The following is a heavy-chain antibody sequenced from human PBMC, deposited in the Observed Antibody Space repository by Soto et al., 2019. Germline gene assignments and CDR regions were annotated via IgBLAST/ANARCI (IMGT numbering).Heavy chain of an antibody. V-gene: IGHV3-53*01. D-gene: IGHD4-17*01. J-gene: IGHJ5*02. CDR1: GFTVSSNY. CDR2: IYSGGIT. Sequence: EVQLVESGGGLIQPGGSLRLSCAASGFTVSSNYMSWVRQAPGKGLEWVSVIYSGGITYYAGSVKGRFTISRDNTKSRLELQMNSLRAEHTAEYYGARSPGDTINWFDPWCHGTLVTVSS. CDR3: ARSPGDTINWFDP.